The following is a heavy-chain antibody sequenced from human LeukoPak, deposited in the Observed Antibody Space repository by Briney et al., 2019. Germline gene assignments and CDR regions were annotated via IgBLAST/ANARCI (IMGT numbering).Heavy chain of an antibody. CDR3: ARDAAMVLRVPD. Sequence: ASVKVSCKASGYSFTGYHMHWVRQAPGQGLEWMGWINPTSGGTNSAQKFQGRVTMTRDTSISTVYMELSRLRSDDSAVYYCARDAAMVLRVPDWGQGTLVTVSS. D-gene: IGHD5-18*01. J-gene: IGHJ4*02. CDR2: INPTSGGT. V-gene: IGHV1-2*02. CDR1: GYSFTGYH.